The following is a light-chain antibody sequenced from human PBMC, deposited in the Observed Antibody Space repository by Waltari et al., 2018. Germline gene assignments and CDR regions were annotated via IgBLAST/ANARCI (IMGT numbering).Light chain of an antibody. V-gene: IGKV3-20*01. CDR2: GAS. J-gene: IGKJ1*01. CDR3: QKNDSLPAT. Sequence: EIVLTQSPGTLSLSPGERATLSCRASQSVGRSLVWYQQKPGPAPRLLIYGASNRATGIPDRFSGSGSGTDFSLTISTLEPEDFAVYYCQKNDSLPATFGQGTKVEIK. CDR1: QSVGRS.